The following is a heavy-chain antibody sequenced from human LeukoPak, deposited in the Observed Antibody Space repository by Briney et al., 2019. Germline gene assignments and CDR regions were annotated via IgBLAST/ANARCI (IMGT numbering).Heavy chain of an antibody. J-gene: IGHJ4*02. V-gene: IGHV3-23*01. CDR1: GFTFSSYA. CDR3: ARDLGGRGIPVYYF. D-gene: IGHD4-23*01. CDR2: ISGSGGST. Sequence: GGSLRLSCAASGFTFSSYAMSWVRQAPGKGLEWVSAISGSGGSTYYADSVKGRFTISRDDSRSTVNLQMESLRAEDTALYYCARDLGGRGIPVYYFWGQGTQVTVSS.